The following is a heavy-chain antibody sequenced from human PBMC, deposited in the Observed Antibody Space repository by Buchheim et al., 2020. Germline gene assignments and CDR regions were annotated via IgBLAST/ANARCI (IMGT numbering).Heavy chain of an antibody. V-gene: IGHV3-48*01. CDR3: ARDRTSMDV. Sequence: EVQLVESGGGLVQPGGSLRLSCAASGLTFSTYSMNWVRQAPGKGLEWVSYISGSTTSIYYADSVRGRFTISRDNAQKSPYLQMNSLRAEDTAVYYCARDRTSMDVWGRGTT. CDR2: ISGSTTSI. D-gene: IGHD1/OR15-1a*01. J-gene: IGHJ6*02. CDR1: GLTFSTYS.